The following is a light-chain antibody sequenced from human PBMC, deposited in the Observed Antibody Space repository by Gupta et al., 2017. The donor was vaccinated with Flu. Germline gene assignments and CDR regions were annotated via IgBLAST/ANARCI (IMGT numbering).Light chain of an antibody. CDR2: AAS. V-gene: IGKV1-9*01. J-gene: IGKJ1*01. CDR3: QQLNSYPST. CDR1: QGISNY. Sequence: PSFMSASVGDRVTITCRASQGISNYLAWYQQKPGKPPNLLIYAASTLQSRVPSRFSGSGSGPVFTLTISSLQPEDFATYYCQQLNSYPSTFGQGTKVEIK.